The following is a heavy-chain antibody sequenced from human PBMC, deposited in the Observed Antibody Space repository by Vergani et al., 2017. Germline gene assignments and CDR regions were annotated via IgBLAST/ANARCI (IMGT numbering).Heavy chain of an antibody. CDR3: ARENIVVVPAANYYYGMDV. V-gene: IGHV1-69*06. Sequence: QVQLVQSGAEVKKPGSSVKVSCKASGSTFSSYAISWVRQAPGQGLEWMGGIIPIFGTANYAQKFQGRVTITADKSTSTAYMELSSLRSEDTAVYYCARENIVVVPAANYYYGMDVWGQGTTVTVSS. CDR2: IIPIFGTA. CDR1: GSTFSSYA. D-gene: IGHD2-2*01. J-gene: IGHJ6*02.